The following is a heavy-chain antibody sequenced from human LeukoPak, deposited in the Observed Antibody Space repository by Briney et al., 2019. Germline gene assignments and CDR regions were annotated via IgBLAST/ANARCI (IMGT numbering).Heavy chain of an antibody. D-gene: IGHD3-10*01. CDR1: GFTFSSYW. Sequence: GGSLRLSCAASGFTFSSYWMSWVRQAPGKGLEWVANIKQGGSEKYYVDSVKGRFTISRDNAKNSLYLQMNSLRAEDTAVYYCASDREYYYGSGSFDYWGQGTLVTVSS. CDR2: IKQGGSEK. V-gene: IGHV3-7*04. J-gene: IGHJ4*02. CDR3: ASDREYYYGSGSFDY.